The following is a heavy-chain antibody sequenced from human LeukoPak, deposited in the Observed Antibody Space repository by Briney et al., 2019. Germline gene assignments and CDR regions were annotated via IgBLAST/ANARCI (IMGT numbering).Heavy chain of an antibody. V-gene: IGHV3-30-3*01. CDR2: ISYDGSNK. CDR1: GFTFNSYA. J-gene: IGHJ4*02. Sequence: GRSLRLSCAASGFTFNSYAMHWVRQAPGKGLEGVAVISYDGSNKYYADSVKGRFTISRDNSKNTLYLQMNSLRAEDTAVYYCARDDLYYGSGSYYKMGFDYWGQGTLVTVSS. D-gene: IGHD3-10*01. CDR3: ARDDLYYGSGSYYKMGFDY.